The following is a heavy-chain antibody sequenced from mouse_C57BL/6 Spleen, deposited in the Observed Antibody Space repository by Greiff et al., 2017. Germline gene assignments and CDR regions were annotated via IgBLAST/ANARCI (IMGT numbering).Heavy chain of an antibody. V-gene: IGHV1-78*01. D-gene: IGHD3-3*01. CDR3: ARRGRYAMGY. Sequence: QVLLQQSDAELVKPGASVKISCKVSGYTFTDPTIHWLKQRPEQGLEWIGYIYPRDGSTKYNEKFKGKTTLTADKSSSTAYMQLNSLTSEDSAVYCCARRGRYAMGYWGKGTTVTVSS. CDR1: GYTFTDPT. CDR2: IYPRDGST. J-gene: IGHJ4*01.